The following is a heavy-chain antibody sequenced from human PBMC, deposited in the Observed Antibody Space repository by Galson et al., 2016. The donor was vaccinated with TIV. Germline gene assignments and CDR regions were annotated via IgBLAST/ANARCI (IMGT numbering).Heavy chain of an antibody. V-gene: IGHV1-18*04. CDR3: ARHGEMAPISYKDNKGMDV. CDR1: DYTFPTYG. D-gene: IGHD5-24*01. Sequence: SVKVSCKGFDYTFPTYGLSWVRQAPGQGLQWIGWISVHNGNTKYAQKLQDRITMTTDTSTNTAYMELRRLRSDDTAVYFCARHGEMAPISYKDNKGMDVWGQGTTLTVSS. CDR2: ISVHNGNT. J-gene: IGHJ6*02.